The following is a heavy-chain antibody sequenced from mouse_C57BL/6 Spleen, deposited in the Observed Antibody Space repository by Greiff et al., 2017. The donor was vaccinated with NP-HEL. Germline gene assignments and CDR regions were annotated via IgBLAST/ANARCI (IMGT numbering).Heavy chain of an antibody. CDR1: GYTFTSYW. D-gene: IGHD2-4*01. V-gene: IGHV1-52*01. CDR3: ARSNGNDYDVGDYFDY. Sequence: QVQLQQPGAELVRPGSSVKLSCKASGYTFTSYWMHWVKQRPIQGLEWIGNIDTSDSETHYNQKFKDKATLTVDKSSSTAYMQLSSLTSEDSAVYYCARSNGNDYDVGDYFDYWGQGTTLTVSS. CDR2: IDTSDSET. J-gene: IGHJ2*01.